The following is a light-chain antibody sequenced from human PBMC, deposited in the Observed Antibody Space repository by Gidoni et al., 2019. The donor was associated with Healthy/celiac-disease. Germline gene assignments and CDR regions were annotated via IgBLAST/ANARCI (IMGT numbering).Light chain of an antibody. CDR3: QQRSNWPPWT. CDR1: QSVSSY. Sequence: EIVLTQFPATLSLSPGERATLSCRASQSVSSYLAWYQQKPGQAPRLLIYDASNRATGIPARFSGSGSGTDFTLTISSLGPEDFAVYYCQQRSNWPPWTFGQGTKVEIK. V-gene: IGKV3-11*01. J-gene: IGKJ1*01. CDR2: DAS.